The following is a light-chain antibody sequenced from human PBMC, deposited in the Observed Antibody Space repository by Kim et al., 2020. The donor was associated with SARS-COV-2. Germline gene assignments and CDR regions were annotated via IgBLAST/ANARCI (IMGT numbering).Light chain of an antibody. CDR1: TGAVTSGYY. CDR3: LLYFGGVVL. CDR2: NTY. V-gene: IGLV7-43*01. J-gene: IGLJ2*01. Sequence: QAVVTQEPTLTVSPGGTVTLTCASSTGAVTSGYYPSWFQQKPEQPPMALTYNTYNSHSWTPARFSGSLLVGKAALTVSGVQPEDEAEYYHLLYFGGVVLFGGGTQLTVL.